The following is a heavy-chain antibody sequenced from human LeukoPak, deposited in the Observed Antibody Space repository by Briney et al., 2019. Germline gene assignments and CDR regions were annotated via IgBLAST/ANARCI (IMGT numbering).Heavy chain of an antibody. J-gene: IGHJ6*02. Sequence: PSETLSLTCTVSGGSISSYYWSWIRQPPGKGLEWIGYIYYSGSTNYNPSLKSRVTISVDTSKNQFSLKLSSVTATDTAVYYCARARGGMDVWGQGTTVTVSS. CDR2: IYYSGST. CDR3: ARARGGMDV. CDR1: GGSISSYY. V-gene: IGHV4-59*01.